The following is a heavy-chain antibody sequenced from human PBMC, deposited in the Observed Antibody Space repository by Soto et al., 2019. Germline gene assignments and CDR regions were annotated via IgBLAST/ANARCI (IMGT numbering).Heavy chain of an antibody. CDR2: IIPIFGTA. D-gene: IGHD6-19*01. Sequence: ASVKVSCKASGGTFSSYAISWVRQAPGQGLEWMGGIIPIFGTANYAQKFQGRVTITVDKSTSPAYMELSSLRSEDTAVYYCARGRGYSSGSFELGAYWGQGTLVTVSS. CDR1: GGTFSSYA. CDR3: ARGRGYSSGSFELGAY. V-gene: IGHV1-69*06. J-gene: IGHJ4*02.